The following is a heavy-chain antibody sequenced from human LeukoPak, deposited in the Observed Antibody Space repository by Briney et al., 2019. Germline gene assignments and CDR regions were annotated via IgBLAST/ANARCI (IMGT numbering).Heavy chain of an antibody. V-gene: IGHV3-7*01. CDR2: IDRDGSDK. D-gene: IGHD6-13*01. CDR3: ARVGAPGTADY. CDR1: GFTFSSYG. J-gene: IGHJ4*02. Sequence: GGSLRLSCAASGFTFSSYGMHWVRQAPGKGLEGVANIDRDGSDKYYVDSVKGRFTISRDNAKNSLYLQMNSLRVEDTAMYYCARVGAPGTADYWGQGTLVTVSS.